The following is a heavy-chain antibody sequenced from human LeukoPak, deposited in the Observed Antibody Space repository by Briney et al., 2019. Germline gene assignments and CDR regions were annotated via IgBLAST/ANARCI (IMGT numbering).Heavy chain of an antibody. CDR1: GYTFTDYY. CDR3: ARDASWKPFDY. CDR2: INPNSGGT. V-gene: IGHV1-2*02. J-gene: IGHJ4*02. D-gene: IGHD1-1*01. Sequence: ASVKVSCKASGYTFTDYYIHWVRQAPRQGLEWMGWINPNSGGTNYAQKFQGRVTMTRDTSISTSYMDLSSLRSDDTALYYCARDASWKPFDYWGQGSLVTVSS.